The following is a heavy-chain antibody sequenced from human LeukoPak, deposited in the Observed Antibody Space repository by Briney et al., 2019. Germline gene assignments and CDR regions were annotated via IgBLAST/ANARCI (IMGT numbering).Heavy chain of an antibody. J-gene: IGHJ2*01. Sequence: SETLSLTCTVSGRSLSSYYWSWIRQPAGKGLEWIGRIYTSGSTNYNPSLKSRVTMSVDTSKNQFSLKRSYVTAADPAVCYGAGPGSSCNGYFYSYVWGRRSPVTVSS. D-gene: IGHD6-13*01. CDR1: GRSLSSYY. V-gene: IGHV4-4*07. CDR2: IYTSGST. CDR3: AGPGSSCNGYFYSYV.